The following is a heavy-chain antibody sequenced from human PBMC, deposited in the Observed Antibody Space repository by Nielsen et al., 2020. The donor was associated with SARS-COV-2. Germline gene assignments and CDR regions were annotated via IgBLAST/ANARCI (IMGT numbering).Heavy chain of an antibody. CDR2: IDHSGST. CDR1: GGSFSGYY. Sequence: SETLSLTCAMYGGSFSGYYWTWIRQPPGKGLEWIGEIDHSGSTNYNPSLKSRVTISVDTSKNQFSLRLTSVTAADTAVYYCARGGVGSASRVVSTYFDYWGRGTLVTVSS. V-gene: IGHV4-34*01. D-gene: IGHD2-8*02. J-gene: IGHJ4*02. CDR3: ARGGVGSASRVVSTYFDY.